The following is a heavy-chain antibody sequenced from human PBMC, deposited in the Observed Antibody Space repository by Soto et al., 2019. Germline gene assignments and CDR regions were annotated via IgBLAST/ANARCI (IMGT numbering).Heavy chain of an antibody. D-gene: IGHD3-10*01. CDR1: GYSITSGYY. Sequence: SETLSLTCAVSGYSITSGYYWGWTRQPPGKGLEWIGSIYHSGRSSYNSSLKSRVTISVDTSKNQFSLKLSSVTAADTAMYYCARHQDSFYKDHFDYWGQGALVTVSS. CDR2: IYHSGRS. CDR3: ARHQDSFYKDHFDY. V-gene: IGHV4-38-2*01. J-gene: IGHJ4*02.